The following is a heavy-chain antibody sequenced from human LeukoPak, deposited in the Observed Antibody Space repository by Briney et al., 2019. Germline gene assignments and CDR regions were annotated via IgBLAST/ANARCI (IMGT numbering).Heavy chain of an antibody. J-gene: IGHJ4*02. V-gene: IGHV3-23*01. D-gene: IGHD5-18*01. CDR3: ARVLYFRENSYAGPFDQ. CDR2: TSGSGGST. Sequence: GGSLRLSCAASGFTFSSYAMSWVRQAPGKGLEWVSATSGSGGSTYYADSVKGRFTISRDNDKDSLHLQMNSLRVEDTAVYYCARVLYFRENSYAGPFDQWGQGTLVTVSS. CDR1: GFTFSSYA.